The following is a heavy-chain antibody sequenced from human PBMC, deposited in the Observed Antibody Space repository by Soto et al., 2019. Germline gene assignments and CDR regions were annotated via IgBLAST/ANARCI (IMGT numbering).Heavy chain of an antibody. D-gene: IGHD6-19*01. CDR1: GFTFSSYG. V-gene: IGHV3-30*18. CDR3: AKDLNSSGWYGPFQSPRNRYYFDY. J-gene: IGHJ4*02. Sequence: GGSLRLSCAASGFTFSSYGMHWVRQAPGKGLEWVAVISYDGSNKYYADSVKGRFTISRDNSKNTLYLQMNSLRAEDTAVYYCAKDLNSSGWYGPFQSPRNRYYFDYWGQGTLVTVSS. CDR2: ISYDGSNK.